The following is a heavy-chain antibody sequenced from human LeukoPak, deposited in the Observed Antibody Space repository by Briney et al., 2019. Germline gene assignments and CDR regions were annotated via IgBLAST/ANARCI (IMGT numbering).Heavy chain of an antibody. V-gene: IGHV3-7*01. J-gene: IGHJ4*02. Sequence: GGSLRLSCAASGFTLSSYWMSWVRQAPGKGLEWVANINQDVSEINYVDSVKGRFTISRDNGKNSLYLQMNSLRAEDTAVYYCARDLRTDSSFSPFDYWGQGTLVTVSS. CDR1: GFTLSSYW. CDR3: ARDLRTDSSFSPFDY. D-gene: IGHD3/OR15-3a*01. CDR2: INQDVSEI.